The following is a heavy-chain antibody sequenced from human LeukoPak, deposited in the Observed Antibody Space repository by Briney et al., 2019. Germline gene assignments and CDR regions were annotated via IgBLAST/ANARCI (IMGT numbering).Heavy chain of an antibody. J-gene: IGHJ4*02. CDR2: IYTSGST. V-gene: IGHV4-61*02. CDR3: ARDRPRTIFGEYYFDY. D-gene: IGHD3-3*01. CDR1: GGSISSGSYY. Sequence: SETLSLTCTVSGGSISSGSYYWSWIRQPAGKGLKWIGRIYTSGSTNYNPSLKSRVTISVDTSKNQFSLKLSSVTAADTAVYYCARDRPRTIFGEYYFDYWGQGSLVTVSS.